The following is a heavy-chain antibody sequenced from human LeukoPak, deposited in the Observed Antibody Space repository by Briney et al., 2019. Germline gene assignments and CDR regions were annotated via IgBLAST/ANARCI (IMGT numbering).Heavy chain of an antibody. CDR3: ASEQSGNYYRPFDS. V-gene: IGHV3-21*01. D-gene: IGHD1-26*01. CDR1: GSTFSSYS. J-gene: IGHJ4*02. CDR2: ISSSSLYI. Sequence: GGSLRLSCATSGSTFSSYSMNWVRQAPGKALEWVSSISSSSLYIYYADSVRGRFTISRDNAKSSLYLQMNSLRAEDTAVYYCASEQSGNYYRPFDSWGQGTLVTVSS.